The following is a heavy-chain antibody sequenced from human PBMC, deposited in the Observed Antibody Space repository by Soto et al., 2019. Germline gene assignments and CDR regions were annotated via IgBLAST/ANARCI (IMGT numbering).Heavy chain of an antibody. D-gene: IGHD2-15*01. Sequence: QVQLQQWGAGLLKPSETLSLTCAVYGGSFSGYYWSWIRQPPGKGLEWIGEINHSGSTNYNPSLKSRVTISVDTSKNQFSLKLSSVTAADTAVYYCARGYCSGGSCYSVWWGQGTLVTVSS. CDR1: GGSFSGYY. J-gene: IGHJ4*02. CDR2: INHSGST. V-gene: IGHV4-34*01. CDR3: ARGYCSGGSCYSVW.